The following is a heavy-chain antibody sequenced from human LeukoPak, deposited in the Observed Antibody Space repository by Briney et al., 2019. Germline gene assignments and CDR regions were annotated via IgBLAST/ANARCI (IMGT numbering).Heavy chain of an antibody. CDR2: IYYSGST. CDR3: ARGRDAANYDFASLIFDY. J-gene: IGHJ4*02. D-gene: IGHD3-3*01. CDR1: GGSISSSSYY. Sequence: SETLSLTCTVSGGSISSSSYYWGWIRQPPGKGLEWIGSIYYSGSTYYNPSLKSRVTISVDTSKNQFSLKLSSVTAADMAVYYCARGRDAANYDFASLIFDYWGQGTLVTVSS. V-gene: IGHV4-39*07.